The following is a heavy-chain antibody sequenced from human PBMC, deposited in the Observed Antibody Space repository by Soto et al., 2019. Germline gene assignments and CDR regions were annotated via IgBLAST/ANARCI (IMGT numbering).Heavy chain of an antibody. CDR1: GFTFSSYW. V-gene: IGHV3-74*01. Sequence: PGGSLRLSCAASGFTFSSYWMHWVRQAPGKGLVWVSRINSDGSSTSYADSVKGRFTISRDNAKNTLYLQMNSLRAEDTAVYYCERGGGVTMVRGVISPTYYYGMDVWGQGTTVTVSS. CDR3: ERGGGVTMVRGVISPTYYYGMDV. J-gene: IGHJ6*02. CDR2: INSDGSST. D-gene: IGHD3-10*01.